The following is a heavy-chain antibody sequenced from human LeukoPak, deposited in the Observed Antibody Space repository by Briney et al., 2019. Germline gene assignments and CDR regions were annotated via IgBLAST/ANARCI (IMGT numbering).Heavy chain of an antibody. CDR3: AKGLSSYDSSGYDY. CDR1: GFTFSIYA. Sequence: PGGSLRLSCAASGFTFSIYAMSWVRQAPGKGLEWVSAISGSGGSTYDADSVKGRFTISRDKSKNTLYLQMNSLRAEDTAVYYCAKGLSSYDSSGYDYWGQGTLVTVSS. D-gene: IGHD3-22*01. J-gene: IGHJ4*02. V-gene: IGHV3-23*01. CDR2: ISGSGGST.